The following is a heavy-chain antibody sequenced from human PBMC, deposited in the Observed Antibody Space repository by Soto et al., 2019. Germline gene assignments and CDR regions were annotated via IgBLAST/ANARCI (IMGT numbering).Heavy chain of an antibody. J-gene: IGHJ4*02. V-gene: IGHV3-9*01. CDR1: GFTFDDYA. Sequence: GGSLRLSCAASGFTFDDYAMHWVRQAPGKGLEWVSGISWGSGSIDYADSVKGRFTISRDNAKNSLYLQMNSLRAEDTALYYCAKDAAYYFDYWGQGTLVTVSS. CDR3: AKDAAYYFDY. D-gene: IGHD6-25*01. CDR2: ISWGSGSI.